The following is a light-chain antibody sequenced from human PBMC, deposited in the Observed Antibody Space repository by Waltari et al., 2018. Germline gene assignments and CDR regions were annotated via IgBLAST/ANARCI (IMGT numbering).Light chain of an antibody. CDR2: YKSASDK. CDR1: GGINVAGYH. Sequence: PMLTQPASLTASPGESASLTCTFSGGINVAGYHIFWYQQKPGSPPRYLLRYKSASDKGLGAGYPSRFSESNHATANSGILPISGLQSEDEANYSSAIAHNSGDVFASGTRLTVL. CDR3: AIAHNSGDV. V-gene: IGLV5-45*01. J-gene: IGLJ6*01.